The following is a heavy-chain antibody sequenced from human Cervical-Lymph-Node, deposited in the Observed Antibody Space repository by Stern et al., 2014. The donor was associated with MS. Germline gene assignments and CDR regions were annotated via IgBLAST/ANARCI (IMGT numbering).Heavy chain of an antibody. CDR3: ARDSWYGGNSAY. J-gene: IGHJ4*02. V-gene: IGHV4-31*03. CDR2: IYYGGGA. CDR1: GGSISSGDYY. D-gene: IGHD4-23*01. Sequence: QVQLQESGPGLGKPSQTLSLTCTVSGGSISSGDYYWSWIRQHPGKGLEWIGYIYYGGGAYYNPALKSRVSISIDTSKNQFSLKLSSATAADTAVYYCARDSWYGGNSAYWGQGTLVTVSS.